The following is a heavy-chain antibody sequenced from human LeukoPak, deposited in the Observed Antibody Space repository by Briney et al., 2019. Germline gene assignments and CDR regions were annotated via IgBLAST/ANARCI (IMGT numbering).Heavy chain of an antibody. CDR3: ARDAPTYCSTGYWFDP. J-gene: IGHJ5*02. V-gene: IGHV1-18*01. CDR2: ISAYNGNT. CDR1: GYTFTSYG. Sequence: ASVKVSCKASGYTFTSYGISWVRQAPGQGLEWMGWISAYNGNTNYAQKLQGRVTMTTDTSTSTAYMELRSLRSDDTAVYYCARDAPTYCSTGYWFDPWGQGTLVTVSS. D-gene: IGHD2-2*01.